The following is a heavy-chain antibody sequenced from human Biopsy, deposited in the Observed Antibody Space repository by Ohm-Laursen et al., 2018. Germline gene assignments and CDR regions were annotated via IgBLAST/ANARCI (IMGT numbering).Heavy chain of an antibody. CDR1: GYTLTALS. CDR2: FAPENGKT. V-gene: IGHV1-24*01. CDR3: AADINVWNVNY. D-gene: IGHD1-1*01. J-gene: IGHJ4*02. Sequence: GASVKVSCKVSGYTLTALSMHWVRQAPGRGLEWMGGFAPENGKTIYAQKFQGRITMTEDTSTDTAYMELSSLRSEDTAVYYCAADINVWNVNYWGQGTQVTVS.